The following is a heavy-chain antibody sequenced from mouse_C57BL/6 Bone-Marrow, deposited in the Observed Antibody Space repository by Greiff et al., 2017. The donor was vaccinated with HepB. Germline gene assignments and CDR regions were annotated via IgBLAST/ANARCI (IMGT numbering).Heavy chain of an antibody. J-gene: IGHJ1*03. CDR3: TTHITTVVARYFDV. CDR1: GFNIKDDY. D-gene: IGHD1-1*01. V-gene: IGHV14-4*01. CDR2: IDPENGDT. Sequence: VQLKQSGAELVRPGASVKLSCTASGFNIKDDYMHWVKQRPEQGLEWIGWIDPENGDTEYASKFQGKATITADTSSNTAYLQLSSLTSEDTAVYYCTTHITTVVARYFDVWGTGTTVTVSS.